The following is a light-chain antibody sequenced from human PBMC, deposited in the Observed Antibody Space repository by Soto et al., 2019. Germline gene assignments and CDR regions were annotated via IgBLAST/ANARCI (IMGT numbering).Light chain of an antibody. J-gene: IGLJ2*01. V-gene: IGLV2-14*01. Sequence: QSALTQPASVSGSPGQSITISCTGTSSDVGGYNYVSWYQQHPGKVPKLVIYDVSDRPSGVSNRFSGSRSGNTASLTISGLQAEDEADYYCSSYTRTTTVVFGGGTKLTVL. CDR3: SSYTRTTTVV. CDR2: DVS. CDR1: SSDVGGYNY.